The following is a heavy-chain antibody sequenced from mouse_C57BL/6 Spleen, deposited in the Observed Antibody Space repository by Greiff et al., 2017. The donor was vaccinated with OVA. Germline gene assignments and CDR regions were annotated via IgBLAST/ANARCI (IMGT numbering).Heavy chain of an antibody. V-gene: IGHV1-22*01. CDR1: GYTFTDYN. J-gene: IGHJ4*01. D-gene: IGHD1-1*01. CDR3: ARDYGSRNYYAMDY. Sequence: EVQLQQSGPELVKPGASVKMSCKASGYTFTDYNMHWVKQSHGKSLEWIGYINPNNGGTSYNQKFKGKATLTVNKSSSTAYMELRSLTSEDSAVYYCARDYGSRNYYAMDYWGQGTSVTVSS. CDR2: INPNNGGT.